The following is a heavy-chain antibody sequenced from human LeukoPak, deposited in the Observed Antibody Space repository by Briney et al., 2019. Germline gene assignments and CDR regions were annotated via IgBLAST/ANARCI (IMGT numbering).Heavy chain of an antibody. D-gene: IGHD2-15*01. V-gene: IGHV4-39*01. CDR1: GDSISSSLYY. CDR3: ARTSADSSYTMDV. J-gene: IGHJ6*03. CDR2: IYYSGST. Sequence: PSETLSLTCTVFGDSISSSLYYWGWIRQPPGKGLEWIGSIYYSGSTYYNPSLKSRVIISVDTSNNQFSLKLSSVTAADTAVYYCARTSADSSYTMDVWGTGTAVTVSS.